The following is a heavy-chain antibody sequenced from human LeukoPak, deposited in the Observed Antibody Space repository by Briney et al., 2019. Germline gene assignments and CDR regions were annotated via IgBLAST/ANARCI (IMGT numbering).Heavy chain of an antibody. J-gene: IGHJ6*03. D-gene: IGHD3-16*01. CDR1: GGSISSYY. CDR3: ARETSQKGAHYMDV. CDR2: IYYSGST. V-gene: IGHV4-59*01. Sequence: SETLSLTCTVSGGSISSYYWSWIRQPPGKGLEWIGYIYYSGSTNYNPSLKSRVTISVDTSKNQFSLKSSSVTAADTAVYYCARETSQKGAHYMDVWGKGTTVTISS.